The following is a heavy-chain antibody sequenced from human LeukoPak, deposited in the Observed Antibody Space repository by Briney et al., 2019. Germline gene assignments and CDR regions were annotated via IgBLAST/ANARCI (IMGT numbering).Heavy chain of an antibody. Sequence: GGSLRLSCAASGFTFSSYWMPWVRQAPGKGLVWVSRINSDGSSTSYADSVKGRFTISRDNAKNTLYLQMNSLRAEDTAVYYCARAKRLRFLEWLLYPDYWGQGTLVTVSS. CDR1: GFTFSSYW. V-gene: IGHV3-74*01. CDR3: ARAKRLRFLEWLLYPDY. D-gene: IGHD3-3*01. CDR2: INSDGSST. J-gene: IGHJ4*02.